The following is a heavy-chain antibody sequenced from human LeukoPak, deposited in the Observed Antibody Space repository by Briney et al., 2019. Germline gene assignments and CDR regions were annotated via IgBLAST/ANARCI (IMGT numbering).Heavy chain of an antibody. CDR1: GGSISSSNW. Sequence: SETLSLTCAVSGGSISSSNWWSWVRQPPGKGLEWIGEIYHSGSTNYNPSLKSRVTISVDKSKNQFSLKLSSVTAADTAVYYCARDLSTYSGSYYYLDYWGQGTLVTVSS. V-gene: IGHV4-4*02. CDR2: IYHSGST. CDR3: ARDLSTYSGSYYYLDY. J-gene: IGHJ4*02. D-gene: IGHD1-26*01.